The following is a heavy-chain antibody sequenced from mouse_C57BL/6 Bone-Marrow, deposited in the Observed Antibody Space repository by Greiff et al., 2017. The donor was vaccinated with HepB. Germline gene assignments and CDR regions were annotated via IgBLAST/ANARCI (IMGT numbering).Heavy chain of an antibody. J-gene: IGHJ1*03. V-gene: IGHV7-1*01. Sequence: EVNVVESGGGLVQSGRSLRLSCATSGFTFSDFYMEWVRQAPGKGLEWIAASRNKANDYTTEYIASVKGRFIVSRDTSQSILYLQMNALRAEDTAIYYCARDELGLWYFDVWGTGTTVTVSS. CDR1: GFTFSDFY. CDR2: SRNKANDYTT. D-gene: IGHD4-1*01. CDR3: ARDELGLWYFDV.